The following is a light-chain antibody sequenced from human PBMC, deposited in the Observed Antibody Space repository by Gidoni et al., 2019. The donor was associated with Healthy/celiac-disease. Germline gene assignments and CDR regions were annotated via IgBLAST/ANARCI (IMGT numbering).Light chain of an antibody. CDR1: QGISSY. CDR3: QQYYSYPLT. V-gene: IGKV1-8*01. J-gene: IGKJ3*01. CDR2: AAS. Sequence: AIRMTQSPSSLSASTGDSVTITCRASQGISSYLAWYQQKPGKAPKLLIYAASTLQSGVPSRFSGSGSGTDFTLTISCLQSEDFATYYCQQYYSYPLTFGPGTKVDIK.